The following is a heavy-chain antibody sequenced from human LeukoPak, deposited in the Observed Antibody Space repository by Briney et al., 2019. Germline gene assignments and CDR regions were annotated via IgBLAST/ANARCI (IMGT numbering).Heavy chain of an antibody. J-gene: IGHJ6*02. Sequence: ASVKVSCKASGYTFTSYGISWVRQAPGQGLEWMGWISAYNGNTNYAQKLQGRVTMTTDTSTSTAYMELRSLRSDDSAVYYCARDGFGGIAVAGRPLYYYYYGMDVWGQGTTVTVSS. CDR1: GYTFTSYG. CDR2: ISAYNGNT. D-gene: IGHD6-19*01. CDR3: ARDGFGGIAVAGRPLYYYYYGMDV. V-gene: IGHV1-18*01.